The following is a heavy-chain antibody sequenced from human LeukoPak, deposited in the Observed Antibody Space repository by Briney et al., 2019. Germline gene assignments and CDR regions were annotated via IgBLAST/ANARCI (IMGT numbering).Heavy chain of an antibody. J-gene: IGHJ3*02. D-gene: IGHD3-16*02. CDR3: ARDGYDYVWGSYRVDGFDI. V-gene: IGHV3-48*03. Sequence: GGSLRLSCAASGFTFSSYEMNWVRQAPGKGLEWVSYISSSGSTIYYADSVKGRFTISRDNAKNSLYLQMNSLRAEDTAVYYCARDGYDYVWGSYRVDGFDIWGQGTMVTVSS. CDR1: GFTFSSYE. CDR2: ISSSGSTI.